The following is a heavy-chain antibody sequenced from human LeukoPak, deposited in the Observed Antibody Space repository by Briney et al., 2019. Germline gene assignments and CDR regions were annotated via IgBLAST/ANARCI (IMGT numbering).Heavy chain of an antibody. CDR3: ARVRPNWNDGTFDY. CDR2: IYPSGST. Sequence: KPSETLSLTCTVSGASITNYYWSWIRQSAGKGLEWIGRIYPSGSTHSNPSLKSRVTMSLDTSKNQFSLGLSSVTAADTAVYYCARVRPNWNDGTFDYWGQGTPVTVSS. J-gene: IGHJ4*02. D-gene: IGHD1-1*01. V-gene: IGHV4-4*07. CDR1: GASITNYY.